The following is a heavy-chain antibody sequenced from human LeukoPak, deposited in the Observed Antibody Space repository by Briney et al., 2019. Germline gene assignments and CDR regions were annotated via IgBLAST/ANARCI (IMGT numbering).Heavy chain of an antibody. D-gene: IGHD6-13*01. CDR1: GFTFSSYG. CDR2: ISYDGSNK. Sequence: GGSLRLSCAASGFTFSSYGMHWDRQAPGKGLEWVAVISYDGSNKYYADSVKGRFTISRDNTKNTLYLQMNSLRAEDTAVYYCAKSGHSSSKHNNHLDYWGQGTLVTVSS. V-gene: IGHV3-30*18. CDR3: AKSGHSSSKHNNHLDY. J-gene: IGHJ4*02.